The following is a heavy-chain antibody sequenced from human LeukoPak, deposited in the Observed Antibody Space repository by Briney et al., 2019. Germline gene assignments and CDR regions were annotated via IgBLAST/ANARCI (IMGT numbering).Heavy chain of an antibody. CDR2: IRAYNGNT. CDR1: GYTFTCYV. J-gene: IGHJ4*02. CDR3: ARDPGYY. Sequence: ASVKVSCTASGYTFTCYVTSWVRRTPGQGLEWMGWIRAYNGNTNYAPKLQGRVTMTTDTSTSTAYMEVRSLRSDDTAVYYCARDPGYYCGQATLVTVSS. V-gene: IGHV1-18*04. D-gene: IGHD3-9*01.